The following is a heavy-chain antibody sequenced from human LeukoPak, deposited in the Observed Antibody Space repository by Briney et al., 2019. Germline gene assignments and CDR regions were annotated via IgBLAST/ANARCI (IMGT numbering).Heavy chain of an antibody. CDR2: IKQDGSEK. Sequence: GGSLRLSCAVSGFTFTTYWMSWVRQAPGKGLEWVADIKQDGSEKYYMDSVKGRFTISRDNAKNSLFLQMNSLRAEDTAVYYCAKNGNNWGFRSYYYYMDVWGKGTTVTVSS. V-gene: IGHV3-7*03. D-gene: IGHD7-27*01. J-gene: IGHJ6*03. CDR3: AKNGNNWGFRSYYYYMDV. CDR1: GFTFTTYW.